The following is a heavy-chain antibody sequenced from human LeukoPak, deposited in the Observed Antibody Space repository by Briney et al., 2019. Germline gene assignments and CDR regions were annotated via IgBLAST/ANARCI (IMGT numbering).Heavy chain of an antibody. CDR1: GFTFSSYA. D-gene: IGHD2-21*01. J-gene: IGHJ3*02. CDR2: ISGSSRSI. Sequence: PGGSLRLSCAASGFTFSSYAMSWVRQAPGKGLEWVSSISGSSRSIYYADSMKGRFPISRDNAKNSLYLQMNSLRAEDTAVYYCAREGGDQLLEGSDIWGQGTMVTVSS. CDR3: AREGGDQLLEGSDI. V-gene: IGHV3-21*01.